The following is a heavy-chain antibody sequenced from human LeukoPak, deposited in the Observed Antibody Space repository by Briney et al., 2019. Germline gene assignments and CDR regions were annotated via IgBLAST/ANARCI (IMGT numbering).Heavy chain of an antibody. Sequence: SETLSLTCAVYGGSFSGYYWSWIRQPPGKGLEWIGEINHSGSTNYNPSLKSRVTISVDTSKNQFSLKLSSVTAADTAVYYCARGGRRVGATGRGKFDPWGQGTLVTVSS. J-gene: IGHJ5*02. CDR1: GGSFSGYY. V-gene: IGHV4-34*01. CDR3: ARGGRRVGATGRGKFDP. CDR2: INHSGST. D-gene: IGHD1-26*01.